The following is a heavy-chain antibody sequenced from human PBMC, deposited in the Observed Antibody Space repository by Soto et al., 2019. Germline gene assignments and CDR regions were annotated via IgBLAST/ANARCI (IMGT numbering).Heavy chain of an antibody. CDR2: VYYNGGS. CDR1: GGSIDGYN. Sequence: QVQLQESGPGLVKPSETLSLTCTVSGGSIDGYNCAWIRQPPGKALGWVGYVYYNGGSSYNPSLKSRVTLSTDTSKSQFSLQLRSVTAADTAVYYCARQGIGNLHGLVDVWSRGTTVTVSS. J-gene: IGHJ6*02. CDR3: ARQGIGNLHGLVDV. V-gene: IGHV4-59*08. D-gene: IGHD3-10*01.